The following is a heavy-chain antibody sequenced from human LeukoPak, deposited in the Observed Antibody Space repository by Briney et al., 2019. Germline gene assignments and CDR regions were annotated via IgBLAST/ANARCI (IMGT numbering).Heavy chain of an antibody. J-gene: IGHJ5*02. Sequence: GGSLRLSCAASGFTLSSYSVNWVRQAPGKGLEWVSSISSSSSYIYYADSVKGRFTISRDNAKNSLYLQMNSLKTEDTAVYYCTRDIVVVPAAMPAYNWFDPWGQGTLVTVSS. CDR2: ISSSSSYI. D-gene: IGHD2-2*01. CDR3: TRDIVVVPAAMPAYNWFDP. CDR1: GFTLSSYS. V-gene: IGHV3-21*03.